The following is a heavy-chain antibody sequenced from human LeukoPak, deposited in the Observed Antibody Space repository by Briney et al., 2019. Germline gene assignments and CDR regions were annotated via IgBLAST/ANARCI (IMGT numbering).Heavy chain of an antibody. D-gene: IGHD3-22*01. CDR2: IIPILGIA. V-gene: IGHV1-69*04. CDR1: GGTFSSYA. CDR3: ARVRQGYYDSSGYPDY. J-gene: IGHJ4*02. Sequence: ASVKVSCKASGGTFSSYAISWVRQAPGQGLEWMGRIIPILGIANYAQKFQGRVTITADKSTSTAYMELSSLRSDDTAVYYCARVRQGYYDSSGYPDYWGQGTLVTVSS.